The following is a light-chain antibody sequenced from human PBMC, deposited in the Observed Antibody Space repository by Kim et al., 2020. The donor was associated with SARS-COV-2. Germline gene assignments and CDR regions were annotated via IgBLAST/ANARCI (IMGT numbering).Light chain of an antibody. CDR2: DTG. CDR1: TGPVTSGHF. CDR3: LLSYSDSRV. Sequence: PGGNVTLPGGSSTGPVTSGHFPSWFQQKPGQAPRTLIYDTGNRHSWTPARFSGSLLGGKAALTLSAAQPEDEADYYCLLSYSDSRVFGGGTQLTVL. J-gene: IGLJ2*01. V-gene: IGLV7-46*01.